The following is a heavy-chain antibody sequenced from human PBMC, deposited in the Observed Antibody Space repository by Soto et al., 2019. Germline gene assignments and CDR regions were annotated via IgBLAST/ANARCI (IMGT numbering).Heavy chain of an antibody. V-gene: IGHV3-74*01. CDR3: ATVFDL. J-gene: IGHJ4*02. D-gene: IGHD4-17*01. CDR1: GITLGDYW. Sequence: GGSLRLXCAASGITLGDYWIHWVRQAPGKGLVWVARIASGGGGTSYADFVEGRFTISRDNAKNTVFLQMNSLSAEDTAVYYCATVFDLWGQGSLVNV. CDR2: IASGGGGT.